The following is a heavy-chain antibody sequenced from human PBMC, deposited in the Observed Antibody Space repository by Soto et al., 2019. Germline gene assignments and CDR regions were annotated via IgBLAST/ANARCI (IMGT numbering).Heavy chain of an antibody. CDR3: ARGVDFEGFSPHGMDV. Sequence: PSETLSLTCTVSGGSINTGDYYWTWIRQPRGKGLEWIGYIYYSGTTYYNPSLKSRVSLSLDTSKNHFSLRLTSVTAADTAVYYCARGVDFEGFSPHGMDVWGQGTTVTVSS. CDR2: IYYSGTT. CDR1: GGSINTGDYY. J-gene: IGHJ6*02. V-gene: IGHV4-30-4*01. D-gene: IGHD3-3*01.